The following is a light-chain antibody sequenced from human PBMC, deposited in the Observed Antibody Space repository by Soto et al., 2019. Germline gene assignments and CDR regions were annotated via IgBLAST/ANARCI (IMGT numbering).Light chain of an antibody. V-gene: IGKV3-20*01. CDR1: QSVTSNY. J-gene: IGKJ2*01. CDR2: GIS. Sequence: EVVMTQSPATLSVSPGERATLSCRASQSVTSNYLAWYQQKPGQAPRLLIYGISTRATGVPDRFSGSGSGTDFTLTISRLEPEDFAVYYCQQYATTTYTFGQGTKLEIK. CDR3: QQYATTTYT.